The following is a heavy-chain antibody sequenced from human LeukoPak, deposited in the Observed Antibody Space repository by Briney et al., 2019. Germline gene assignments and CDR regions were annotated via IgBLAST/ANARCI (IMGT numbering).Heavy chain of an antibody. J-gene: IGHJ4*02. V-gene: IGHV4-39*07. CDR1: GGSISSSSYY. CDR3: ARRVAVTGIYCFDH. Sequence: SETLSLTCTVSGGSISSSSYYWGWIRQPPGKGLEWIGSIYYSGSTYYNPSLKSRVTISLDTSKNQFSLRLTSVTAADTAVYYCARRVAVTGIYCFDHWGQGTPVTVSS. CDR2: IYYSGST. D-gene: IGHD6-19*01.